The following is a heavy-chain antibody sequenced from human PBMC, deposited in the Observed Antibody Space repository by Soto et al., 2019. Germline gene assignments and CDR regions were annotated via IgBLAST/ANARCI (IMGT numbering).Heavy chain of an antibody. CDR3: GREGSYYFASRIDS. J-gene: IGHJ4*02. CDR1: GYVFTNHF. V-gene: IGHV1-46*01. Sequence: QVQLVQSGAEVREPGATVKVSCKTSGYVFTNHFLHWVRQAPGQGLEWMGIINPSDGRATYAQKFQGRLGVTSDTSTCAISLEVRSLRSEDTAVYFCGREGSYYFASRIDSWGQGTLVTVSS. CDR2: INPSDGRA. D-gene: IGHD3-10*01.